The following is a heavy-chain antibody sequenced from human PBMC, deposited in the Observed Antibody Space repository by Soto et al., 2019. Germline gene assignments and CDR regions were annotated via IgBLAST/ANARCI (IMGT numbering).Heavy chain of an antibody. D-gene: IGHD4-17*01. CDR2: MNPNSGNT. V-gene: IGHV1-8*01. Sequence: QVQLVQSGAEVKKPGASVEVPVKASGYTFTSYDSNWVRQATGQGLEWMGWMNPNSGNTGYAQKFQGRVTMTRNTSISTDYMELSSLRSEDTAVYYCASTLYSDDVVDWGQGTLVNVSS. CDR3: ASTLYSDDVVD. J-gene: IGHJ4*02. CDR1: GYTFTSYD.